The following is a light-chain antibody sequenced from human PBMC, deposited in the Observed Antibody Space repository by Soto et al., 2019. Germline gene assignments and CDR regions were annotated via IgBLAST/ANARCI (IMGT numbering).Light chain of an antibody. J-gene: IGKJ1*01. V-gene: IGKV1-39*01. CDR2: AAS. CDR1: QTPSIY. Sequence: IQLTQSPSSLSASLGDRVTITCRASQTPSIYLNWYQQIPGRPPRLLIYAASNLQSGVPSRFSGSGSGTDFTLTISGLQLEDFATYYCQQSFRGPPTFGQGTKVESK. CDR3: QQSFRGPPT.